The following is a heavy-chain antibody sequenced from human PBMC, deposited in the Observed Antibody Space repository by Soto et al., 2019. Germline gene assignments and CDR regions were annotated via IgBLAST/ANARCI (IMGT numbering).Heavy chain of an antibody. CDR1: GGSIRSDY. CDR3: ASGLLRFGY. V-gene: IGHV4-59*01. Sequence: SETLSLTCTVSGGSIRSDYWAWIRQSPGKELEWLGFVHHTGSTNYNPSLKSRLTMSADTSKNQFSLKLTSVTAADTAVYYCASGLLRFGYWGQGALVTVSS. J-gene: IGHJ4*02. CDR2: VHHTGST.